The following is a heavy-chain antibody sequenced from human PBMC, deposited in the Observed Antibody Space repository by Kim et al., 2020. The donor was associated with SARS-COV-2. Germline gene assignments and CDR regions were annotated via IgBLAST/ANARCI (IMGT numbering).Heavy chain of an antibody. CDR2: K. CDR3: AKEGTSSWFSDY. J-gene: IGHJ4*02. V-gene: IGHV3-30*02. Sequence: KYYTDTVKGRYTVTRENSKNTLYLQMNSLKTDDTAVYYCAKEGTSSWFSDYWGQGALVTVSS. D-gene: IGHD6-13*01.